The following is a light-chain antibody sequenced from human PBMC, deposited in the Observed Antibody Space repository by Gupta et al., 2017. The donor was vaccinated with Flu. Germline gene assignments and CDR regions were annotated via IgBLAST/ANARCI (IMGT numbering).Light chain of an antibody. J-gene: IGLJ3*02. CDR2: DVS. CDR1: SSDVGGYNY. V-gene: IGLV2-11*01. Sequence: QSALTQPRSVSGSTGQSVTISCTGTSSDVGGYNYVPWYQQHPGKAPKLMIYDVSKRPSGVPDRFSGSKSGNTASLTISGLQAEDEADYYCCSYAGSYTSWVFGGGTKLTVL. CDR3: CSYAGSYTSWV.